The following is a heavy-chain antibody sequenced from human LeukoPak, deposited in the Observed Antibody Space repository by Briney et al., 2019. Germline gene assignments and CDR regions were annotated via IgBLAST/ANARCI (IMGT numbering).Heavy chain of an antibody. D-gene: IGHD3-3*01. V-gene: IGHV1-69*13. CDR3: AFTITIFGVTNEYNWFDP. CDR1: GGTFSSYA. CDR2: IIPIFGTA. Sequence: SVKVSCKASGGTFSSYAISWVRQAPGQGLEWMGGIIPIFGTANYAQKFQGRVTITADESTSTAYMELSGLRSEDTAVYYCAFTITIFGVTNEYNWFDPWGQGTLVTVSS. J-gene: IGHJ5*02.